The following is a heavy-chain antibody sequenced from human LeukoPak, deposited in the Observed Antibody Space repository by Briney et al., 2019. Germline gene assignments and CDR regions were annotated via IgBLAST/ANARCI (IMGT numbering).Heavy chain of an antibody. V-gene: IGHV3-30*17. Sequence: PGGSLSLSCAASGFTFSIYAMHWVRQAPGKGLEWVAVISYDGSNKYYADSVKGRFTISRDNYKNTLYLQMNSLRAEDTAVYYCARLTGYDWESSYDYWGQGTLVTVSS. J-gene: IGHJ4*02. CDR3: ARLTGYDWESSYDY. CDR2: ISYDGSNK. CDR1: GFTFSIYA. D-gene: IGHD5-12*01.